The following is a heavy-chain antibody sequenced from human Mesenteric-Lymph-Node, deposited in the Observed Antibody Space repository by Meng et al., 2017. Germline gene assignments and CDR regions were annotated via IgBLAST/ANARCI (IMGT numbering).Heavy chain of an antibody. CDR2: ISAYNGNT. CDR3: ARAVGYCSGGSCHPYFDY. CDR1: GYTFSNYG. D-gene: IGHD2-15*01. J-gene: IGHJ4*02. V-gene: IGHV1-18*01. Sequence: ASVKVSCKASGYTFSNYGISWVRQAPGQGLEWMGWISAYNGNTNYALKFQGRVTMTTDTSTRTAHMELRSLRSDDTAVYYCARAVGYCSGGSCHPYFDYWGQGTLVTVSS.